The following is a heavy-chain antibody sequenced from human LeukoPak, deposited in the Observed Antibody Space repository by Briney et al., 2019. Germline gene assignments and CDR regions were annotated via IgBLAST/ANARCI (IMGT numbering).Heavy chain of an antibody. CDR3: AREIGSFWSVYMDV. V-gene: IGHV4-4*07. J-gene: IGHJ6*03. CDR1: GGSISSYY. D-gene: IGHD3-3*01. CDR2: IYTSGST. Sequence: SETLSLTCTVSGGSISSYYWSWIRQPAGKGLEWIGRIYTSGSTNYNPSLKSRVTMSVDTSKNQFSLKLSSVTAADTAVYYCAREIGSFWSVYMDVWGKGTTVTVSS.